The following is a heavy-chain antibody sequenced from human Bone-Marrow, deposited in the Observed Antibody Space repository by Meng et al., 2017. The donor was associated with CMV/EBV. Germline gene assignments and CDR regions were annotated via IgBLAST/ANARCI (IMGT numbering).Heavy chain of an antibody. J-gene: IGHJ4*02. CDR3: ASIRGYSGYGPDDY. D-gene: IGHD5-12*01. CDR2: ISAYNGNT. Sequence: ASVKVSCKASGYTFTSYTISWVRQAPGQGLEWMGWISAYNGNTNYAQKLQGRVTMTTDTSTSTAYMELRSLRSDDTAVYYCASIRGYSGYGPDDYWGQGTLVTVSS. CDR1: GYTFTSYT. V-gene: IGHV1-18*01.